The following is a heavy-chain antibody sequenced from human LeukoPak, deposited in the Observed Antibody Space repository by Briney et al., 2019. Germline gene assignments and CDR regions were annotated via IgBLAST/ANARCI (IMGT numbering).Heavy chain of an antibody. J-gene: IGHJ4*02. D-gene: IGHD3-10*01. V-gene: IGHV3-23*01. CDR2: ISGSGSST. CDR1: GFTFSSCA. CDR3: AKDRWFGELLVGYFDS. Sequence: GGSLRLSCAVSGFTFSSCAMSWVRQAPGKGLEWVSVISGSGSSTYYADSVRGRFTISRDNSKNTLYLQMNSLRAEDTAVYYCAKDRWFGELLVGYFDSWGQGALVTVSS.